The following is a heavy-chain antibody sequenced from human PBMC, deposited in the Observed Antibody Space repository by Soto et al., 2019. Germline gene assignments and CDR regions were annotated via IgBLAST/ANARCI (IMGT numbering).Heavy chain of an antibody. CDR3: ARADGVGFVGP. J-gene: IGHJ5*02. CDR1: GYTFTSYA. Sequence: QVQLVQSGAEEKKPGASVKGSCKASGYTFTSYAMHWVRQAPGQRLEWMGWINAGNGNTKYSQKFQGRVTITRDTSASTAYMELSSLRSEDTAVYSCARADGVGFVGPWGQGTLVTVSS. D-gene: IGHD2-2*01. CDR2: INAGNGNT. V-gene: IGHV1-3*05.